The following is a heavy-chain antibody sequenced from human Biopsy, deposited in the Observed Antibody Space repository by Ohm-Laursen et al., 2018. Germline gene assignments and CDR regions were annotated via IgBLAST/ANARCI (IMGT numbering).Heavy chain of an antibody. D-gene: IGHD2-15*01. CDR2: IHHSGST. V-gene: IGHV4-4*09. J-gene: IGHJ6*02. Sequence: SESVSLTCTVSGVTIAAHYWSWILQHPGKGLECIGNIHHSGSTNYNPSLKSRLTISVDTSKNQFSLKLSSVTAADTAVYYCARMDCSGGSCHYYSYGMDVWGQGTTVTVSS. CDR1: GVTIAAHY. CDR3: ARMDCSGGSCHYYSYGMDV.